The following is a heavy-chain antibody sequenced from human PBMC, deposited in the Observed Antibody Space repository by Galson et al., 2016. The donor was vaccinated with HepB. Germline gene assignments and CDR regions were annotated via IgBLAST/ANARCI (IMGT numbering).Heavy chain of an antibody. CDR3: ARVTYGDYGFRGFDP. V-gene: IGHV1-18*01. CDR2: ISPYNGDT. J-gene: IGHJ5*02. D-gene: IGHD4-17*01. Sequence: SVKVSCKASGYFFTSHGISWVRQAPGQGLECMGWISPYNGDTNYAQKVQGRVTMTTDTSTTTAYMELRSLRSDDTAVYYCARVTYGDYGFRGFDPWGQGTLVTVSS. CDR1: GYFFTSHG.